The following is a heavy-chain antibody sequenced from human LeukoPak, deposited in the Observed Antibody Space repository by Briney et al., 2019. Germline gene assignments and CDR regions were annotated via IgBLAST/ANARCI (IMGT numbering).Heavy chain of an antibody. D-gene: IGHD2-2*01. CDR1: GYTFTSYG. J-gene: IGHJ4*02. V-gene: IGHV1-18*01. CDR2: ISAYNGNT. Sequence: ASVKVSCKASGYTFTSYGISWVRQAPGQGLERMGWISAYNGNTNYAQKLQGRVTMTTDTSTSTAYMELRSLRSDDTAVYYCARAYCSSTSCYVTFDYWGQGTLVTVSS. CDR3: ARAYCSSTSCYVTFDY.